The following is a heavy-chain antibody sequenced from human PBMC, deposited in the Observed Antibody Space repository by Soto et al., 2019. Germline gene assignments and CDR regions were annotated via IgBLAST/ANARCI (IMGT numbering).Heavy chain of an antibody. V-gene: IGHV3-33*08. CDR3: ARSDCTGAYCYSWPFNYGVDV. Sequence: QVQLVESGGGVVQPGGSLRLSCTTSGFTFNTYAMHWVRQAPGKGLEWVAIIWYDGSNKYYADSVKGRFTISRDNSKTTLYLQMISLGAEDTALYYCARSDCTGAYCYSWPFNYGVDVWGQGTTVTVSS. CDR1: GFTFNTYA. CDR2: IWYDGSNK. D-gene: IGHD2-21*02. J-gene: IGHJ6*02.